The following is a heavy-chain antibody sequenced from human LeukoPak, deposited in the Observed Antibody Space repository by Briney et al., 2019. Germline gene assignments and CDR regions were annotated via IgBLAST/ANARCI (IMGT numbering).Heavy chain of an antibody. J-gene: IGHJ4*02. CDR2: ISAYNGNT. V-gene: IGHV1-18*01. D-gene: IGHD4-17*01. Sequence: GASVKVSCKASGYTFTSYGISWVRQAPGQGLEWMGWISAYNGNTNYAQKLQGRVTMTTDTSTSTAYMELRSLRSDDTAVYYCARMEGLHDYGDYGYWGQGTLFTVSS. CDR1: GYTFTSYG. CDR3: ARMEGLHDYGDYGY.